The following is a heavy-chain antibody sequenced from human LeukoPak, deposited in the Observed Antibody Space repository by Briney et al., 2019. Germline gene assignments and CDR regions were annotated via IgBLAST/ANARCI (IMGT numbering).Heavy chain of an antibody. Sequence: PGGSLRLSCAASGFTSSSFWMCWVRQAPGKGLEWVANIKQDGSKKNYVGSVKGRFTISRDNTKNSLYLQMNSLSPEDTAVYYCARDIDEGSGYYDYRGQGTLVTVSS. J-gene: IGHJ4*02. CDR3: ARDIDEGSGYYDY. V-gene: IGHV3-7*01. D-gene: IGHD3-22*01. CDR1: GFTSSSFW. CDR2: IKQDGSKK.